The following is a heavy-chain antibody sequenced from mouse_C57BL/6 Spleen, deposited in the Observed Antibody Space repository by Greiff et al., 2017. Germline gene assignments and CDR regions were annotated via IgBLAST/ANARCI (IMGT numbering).Heavy chain of an antibody. CDR1: GYTFTSYW. CDR2: IDPSDSYT. Sequence: VQLQQPGAELVRPGTSVKLSCKASGYTFTSYWMHWVKQRPGQGLEWIGVIDPSDSYTNYNQKFKGKATLTVDTSSSTAYMQLSSLTSEDSAVYYCAREVDSSGYGAMDYWGQGTSGTVSS. CDR3: AREVDSSGYGAMDY. D-gene: IGHD3-2*02. V-gene: IGHV1-59*01. J-gene: IGHJ4*01.